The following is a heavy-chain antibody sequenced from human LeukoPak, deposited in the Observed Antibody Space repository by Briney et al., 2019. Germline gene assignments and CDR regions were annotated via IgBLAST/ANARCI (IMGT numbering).Heavy chain of an antibody. CDR1: GFTFRGYN. Sequence: GGSLRLSCAASGFTFRGYNMNWVRQAPGKGLEWVSYITGGSTTIYYADSVKGRFTISRDNAKNSLYLQMNSLRAEDTAVYYCARDYSTVTTFFDYWGQGTLVTVSS. D-gene: IGHD4-17*01. CDR3: ARDYSTVTTFFDY. CDR2: ITGGSTTI. J-gene: IGHJ4*02. V-gene: IGHV3-48*01.